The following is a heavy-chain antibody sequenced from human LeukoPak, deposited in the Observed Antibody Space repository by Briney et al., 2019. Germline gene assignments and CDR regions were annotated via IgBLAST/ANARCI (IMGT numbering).Heavy chain of an antibody. J-gene: IGHJ4*02. Sequence: SETLSLTCTVSGGSISGHYWSWIRQPPGKGLEWVGYIYHSGNINHNPSLNNRVTISVDTAKNQFSLKLSSVTAADTAVYYCARLHISNWYIFDYWGQGTLVTVSS. CDR1: GGSISGHY. CDR3: ARLHISNWYIFDY. D-gene: IGHD6-13*01. CDR2: IYHSGNI. V-gene: IGHV4-59*11.